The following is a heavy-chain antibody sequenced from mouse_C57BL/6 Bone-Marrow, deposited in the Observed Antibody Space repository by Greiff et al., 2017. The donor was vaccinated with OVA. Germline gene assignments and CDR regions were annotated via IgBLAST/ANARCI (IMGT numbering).Heavy chain of an antibody. Sequence: QVQLKQSGAELARPGASVKLSCKASGYTFTSYGISWVKQRTGQGLEWIGEIYPRSGNTYYNEKFKGKATLTADKSSSTAYMELRSLTSEDSAVYFCAIFYYYGSSFYYFDYWGQGTTLTVSS. V-gene: IGHV1-81*01. CDR3: AIFYYYGSSFYYFDY. D-gene: IGHD1-1*01. CDR2: IYPRSGNT. J-gene: IGHJ2*01. CDR1: GYTFTSYG.